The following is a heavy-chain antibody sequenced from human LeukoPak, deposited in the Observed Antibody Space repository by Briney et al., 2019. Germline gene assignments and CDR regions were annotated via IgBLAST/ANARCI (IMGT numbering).Heavy chain of an antibody. CDR1: GFIFNNYD. J-gene: IGHJ5*02. CDR3: ARVAGWHWFDP. D-gene: IGHD6-19*01. Sequence: PGGSLRLSCAASGFIFNNYDMHWVRQVTGKGLEWVSTIGTAADTYYPDSVKGRFTISRDNSKNTVYLQMNNMRVDDTAVYYCARVAGWHWFDPWGQGTLVTVSS. V-gene: IGHV3-13*01. CDR2: IGTAADT.